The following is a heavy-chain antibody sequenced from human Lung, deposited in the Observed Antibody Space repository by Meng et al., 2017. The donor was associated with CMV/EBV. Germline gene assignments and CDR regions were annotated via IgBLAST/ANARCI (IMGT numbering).Heavy chain of an antibody. Sequence: SVXVSCKASGGTFSSYAISWVRQAPGQGLEWMGWIIPIFGTANYAQKFQGRVTITTDESTSTAYMELSSLRSEDTAVYYCARDRPITIFGVVQYQWFDPWGQGTRVTGSS. J-gene: IGHJ5*02. CDR3: ARDRPITIFGVVQYQWFDP. CDR2: IIPIFGTA. V-gene: IGHV1-69*05. CDR1: GGTFSSYA. D-gene: IGHD3-3*01.